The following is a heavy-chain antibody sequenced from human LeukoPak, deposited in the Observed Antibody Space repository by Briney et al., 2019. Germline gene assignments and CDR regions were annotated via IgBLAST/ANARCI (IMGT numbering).Heavy chain of an antibody. CDR2: IGTAGDT. Sequence: GGSLRLSCAASGFTFSSYDMHWVRQATGKGLEWVSAIGTAGDTYYPGSVKGRFTISRENAKNSLYLQMNSLRAGDTAVYYCARAIVGATVAGRWYSGMDVWGQGTTVTVSS. CDR3: ARAIVGATVAGRWYSGMDV. CDR1: GFTFSSYD. J-gene: IGHJ6*02. V-gene: IGHV3-13*01. D-gene: IGHD1-26*01.